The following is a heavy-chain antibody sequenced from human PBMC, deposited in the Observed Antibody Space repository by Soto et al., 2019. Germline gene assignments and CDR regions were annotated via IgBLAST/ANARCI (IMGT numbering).Heavy chain of an antibody. CDR1: GFTVSSNY. CDR2: IYSGGST. D-gene: IGHD1-7*01. CDR3: ARALSITGTTLGYYYGMDV. J-gene: IGHJ6*02. V-gene: IGHV3-53*01. Sequence: GGSLRLSCAASGFTVSSNYMSWVRQAPGKGLEWVSVIYSGGSTYYADSVKGRFTISRDNSKNSLYLQMNSLRAEDTAVYYCARALSITGTTLGYYYGMDVWGQGTTVTVSS.